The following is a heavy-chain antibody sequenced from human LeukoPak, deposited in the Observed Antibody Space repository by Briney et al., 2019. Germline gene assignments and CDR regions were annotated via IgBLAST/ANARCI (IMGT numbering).Heavy chain of an antibody. CDR2: IYYSGST. CDR3: ARGRGVRGVIITHARRINWFDP. CDR1: GGSISSSSYY. J-gene: IGHJ5*02. V-gene: IGHV4-39*07. D-gene: IGHD3-10*01. Sequence: SETLSLTCTVSGGSISSSSYYWGWIRQPPGKGLEWIGSIYYSGSTYYNPSLKSRVTISVDTSKNQFSLKLSSVTAADTAVYYCARGRGVRGVIITHARRINWFDPWGQGTLVTVSS.